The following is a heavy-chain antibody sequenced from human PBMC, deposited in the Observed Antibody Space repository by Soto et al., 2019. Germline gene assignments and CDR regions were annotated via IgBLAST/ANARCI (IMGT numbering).Heavy chain of an antibody. J-gene: IGHJ2*01. CDR1: RGMC. V-gene: IGHV2-70*11. Sequence: RGMCVSWIRQLPGKALEWLARIDWDDDKYYSTSLKTRLTISKDTSKSQVVLTMTNMDPVDTATYYGALFLLAEDGIRDVRSVSAFLLNRSSDL. CDR2: IDWDDDK. CDR3: ALFLLAEDGIRDVRSVSAFLLNRSSDL. D-gene: IGHD3-22*01.